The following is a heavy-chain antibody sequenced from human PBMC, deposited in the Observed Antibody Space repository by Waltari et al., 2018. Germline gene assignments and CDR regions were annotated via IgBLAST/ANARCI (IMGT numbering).Heavy chain of an antibody. D-gene: IGHD3-16*01. Sequence: EVQLVESGGGLVQPGRSLRLSCAASGFTFDDYAMHWVRQAPGKCLEWVSGISWNRCSIGYADSVKGRFTISRDNAKNSLYLQMNSLRAEDTAFYYCAKGLGAARHHAYDYWGQGTLVTVSS. CDR2: ISWNRCSI. CDR3: AKGLGAARHHAYDY. CDR1: GFTFDDYA. J-gene: IGHJ4*02. V-gene: IGHV3-9*01.